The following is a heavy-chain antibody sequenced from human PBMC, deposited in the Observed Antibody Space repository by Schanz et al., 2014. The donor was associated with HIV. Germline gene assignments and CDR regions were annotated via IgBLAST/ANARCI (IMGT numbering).Heavy chain of an antibody. CDR3: ASFGGQTPLYYYYGMDV. D-gene: IGHD3-3*01. Sequence: QVQLVQSGAEVKKPGASVKVSCKASGYTFTDYFIHWVRQAPGQGLEWMGGIIPIFGTANYAQKFQGRVTITADESTSTAYMELSSLRSEDTAVYYCASFGGQTPLYYYYGMDVWGQGTTVTVSS. V-gene: IGHV1-69*01. CDR1: GYTFTDYF. CDR2: IIPIFGTA. J-gene: IGHJ6*02.